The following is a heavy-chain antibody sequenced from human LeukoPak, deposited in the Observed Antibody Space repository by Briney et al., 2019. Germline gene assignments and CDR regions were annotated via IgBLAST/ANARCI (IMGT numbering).Heavy chain of an antibody. CDR3: AREEAPRTYYYGSGSHSYCYYGMDV. J-gene: IGHJ6*02. V-gene: IGHV1-18*01. Sequence: ASVKVSCKASGYTFTSYGINWVRQAPGQGLEWMGWISAYNGNTNYAQKLQGRVTMTTDTSTSTAYMELRSLRSDDTAVYYCAREEAPRTYYYGSGSHSYCYYGMDVWGQGTTVTVSS. D-gene: IGHD3-10*01. CDR2: ISAYNGNT. CDR1: GYTFTSYG.